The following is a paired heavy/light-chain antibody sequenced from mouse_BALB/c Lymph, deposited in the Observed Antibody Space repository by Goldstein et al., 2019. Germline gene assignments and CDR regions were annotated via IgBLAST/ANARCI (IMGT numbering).Heavy chain of an antibody. CDR1: GFTFSSFG. V-gene: IGHV5-17*02. CDR3: AKGLRVSFAY. Sequence: DVQLVESGGGLVQPGGSRKLSCAASGFTFSSFGMHWVRQAPEKGLEWVAYISSGSSTIYYADTVKGRFTISRDNAKNTLYLEMSSLRSEDTAMYYCAKGLRVSFAYWGQGTLVTVSA. J-gene: IGHJ3*01. CDR2: ISSGSSTI. D-gene: IGHD2-4*01.
Light chain of an antibody. J-gene: IGKJ5*01. Sequence: DVVMTQTPLTLSVTIGQPASISCKSSQSLLDSDGKTYLNWLLQRPGQSPKRLIYLVSKLDSGVPDRFTGSGSGTDFTLKISRVEAEDLGVYYCWQGTHFPLTFGAGTKLELK. CDR1: QSLLDSDGKTY. V-gene: IGKV1-135*01. CDR2: LVS. CDR3: WQGTHFPLT.